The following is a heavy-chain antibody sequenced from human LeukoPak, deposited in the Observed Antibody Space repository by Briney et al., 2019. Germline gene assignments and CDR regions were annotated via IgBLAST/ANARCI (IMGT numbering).Heavy chain of an antibody. CDR2: IIPIFGTA. D-gene: IGHD3-22*01. CDR1: GYTFTGYY. Sequence: SVKVSCTASGYTFTGYYMHWVRQAPGQGLEWMGGIIPIFGTANYAQKFQGRVTITADESTSTAYMELSSLRSEDTAVYYCASSRGPDYYDSSGYYAWDAFDIWGQGTMVTVSS. J-gene: IGHJ3*02. CDR3: ASSRGPDYYDSSGYYAWDAFDI. V-gene: IGHV1-69*13.